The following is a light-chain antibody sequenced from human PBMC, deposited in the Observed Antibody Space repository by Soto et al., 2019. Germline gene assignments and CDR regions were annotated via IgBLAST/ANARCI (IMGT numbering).Light chain of an antibody. J-gene: IGKJ4*01. Sequence: DIPMTQSPSTLSASVGDRVTIHCRASQSISSWLAWYQQKPGKAPKLLIYDASSLESGVPSRFSGSGSGTEFTLTISSLQPDDFATYYCQQYNSYALTFGGGTKVDVK. CDR1: QSISSW. CDR2: DAS. CDR3: QQYNSYALT. V-gene: IGKV1-5*01.